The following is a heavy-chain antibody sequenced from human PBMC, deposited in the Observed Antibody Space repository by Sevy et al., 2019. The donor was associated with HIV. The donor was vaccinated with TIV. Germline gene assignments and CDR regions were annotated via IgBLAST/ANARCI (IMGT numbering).Heavy chain of an antibody. J-gene: IGHJ4*02. Sequence: ASVKVSCKASGYPFSSYGISWVRQAPGQGLEWMGWISADSGNSNYAQNLQGRVTMTTDTSTSTAYMELRSLRFDDTAVYYCARDLGGYGGNSIDYLGQGTLVTVSS. CDR1: GYPFSSYG. D-gene: IGHD2-21*02. V-gene: IGHV1-18*01. CDR2: ISADSGNS. CDR3: ARDLGGYGGNSIDY.